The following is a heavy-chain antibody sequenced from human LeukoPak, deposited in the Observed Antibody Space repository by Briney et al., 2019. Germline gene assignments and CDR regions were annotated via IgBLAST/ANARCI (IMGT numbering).Heavy chain of an antibody. D-gene: IGHD3-22*01. Sequence: SETLSLTCTVSGGSISSGDSYWSWIRQPPGKGLEWVGYIYYSGSTYYNPSLKSRVTISVDTSKNQFSLKLSSVTAADTAVYYCARGQEGYYDSSGYPAIWGQGTMVTVSS. CDR3: ARGQEGYYDSSGYPAI. V-gene: IGHV4-30-4*01. CDR1: GGSISSGDSY. CDR2: IYYSGST. J-gene: IGHJ3*01.